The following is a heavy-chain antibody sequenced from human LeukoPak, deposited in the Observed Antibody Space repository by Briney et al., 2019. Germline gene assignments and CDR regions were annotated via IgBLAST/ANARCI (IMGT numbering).Heavy chain of an antibody. CDR2: IYLSGST. CDR3: ARDLGEGFDY. Sequence: SSETLSLTCTVSGGSISSYYWSWIRQPPGKGLEWIGEIYLSGSTNYNPSLKSRVTISVDKSKNQFSLKLSSVTAADTAVYYCARDLGEGFDYWGQGTLVTVSS. V-gene: IGHV4-59*12. D-gene: IGHD1-26*01. CDR1: GGSISSYY. J-gene: IGHJ4*02.